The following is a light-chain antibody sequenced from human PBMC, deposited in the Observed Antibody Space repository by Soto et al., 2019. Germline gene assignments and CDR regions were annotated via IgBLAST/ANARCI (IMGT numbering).Light chain of an antibody. J-gene: IGLJ2*01. Sequence: QSVLTQPPSASGTPGQVVTISCSGSSSNLGSNTVNWYQHLPGTAPKLLIYTDSLRPSGVPGRFTAFKSGTSASLAISGLQSEDEADYYCVAWDDSLNGPLFGGGTKLTVL. CDR3: VAWDDSLNGPL. CDR2: TDS. CDR1: SSNLGSNT. V-gene: IGLV1-44*01.